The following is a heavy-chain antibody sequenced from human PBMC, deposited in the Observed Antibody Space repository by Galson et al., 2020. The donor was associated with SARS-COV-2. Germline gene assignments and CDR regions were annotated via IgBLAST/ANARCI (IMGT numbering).Heavy chain of an antibody. CDR2: ISWNSGSM. V-gene: IGHV3-9*01. D-gene: IGHD3-22*01. J-gene: IGHJ4*02. CDR1: GFTFDDYV. Sequence: SLKISCAASGFTFDDYVMHWVRQAPGKGLEWVSGISWNSGSMGYADSVKGRFTISRDNAKNSLYLQMNSLRAEDTALYYCAKGPAPSMKVHLYFDYWGQGTLVTVSS. CDR3: AKGPAPSMKVHLYFDY.